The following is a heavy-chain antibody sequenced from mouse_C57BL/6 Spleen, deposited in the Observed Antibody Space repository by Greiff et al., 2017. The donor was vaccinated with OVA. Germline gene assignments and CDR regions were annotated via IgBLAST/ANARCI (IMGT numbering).Heavy chain of an antibody. CDR3: ARCYGSSCWYFEV. Sequence: QVQLQQSGPELVKPGASVKISCKASGYAFSSSWMNWVKQRPGKGLEWIGRIYPGDGDTNYNGKFKGKATLTADKSSSTAYMQLSSLTSEDSAVYFCARCYGSSCWYFEVWGTGTTVTVSS. CDR2: IYPGDGDT. J-gene: IGHJ1*03. V-gene: IGHV1-82*01. D-gene: IGHD1-1*01. CDR1: GYAFSSSW.